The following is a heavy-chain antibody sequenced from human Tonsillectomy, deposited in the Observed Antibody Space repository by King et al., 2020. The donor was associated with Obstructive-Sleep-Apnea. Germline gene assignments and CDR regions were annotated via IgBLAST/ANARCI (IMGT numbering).Heavy chain of an antibody. J-gene: IGHJ4*02. D-gene: IGHD6-19*01. CDR1: GYTFTRYA. CDR2: INTNTGNP. CDR3: ATYSSGWIDY. V-gene: IGHV7-4-1*02. Sequence: VQLVESGSELKKPGASVKVSCKASGYTFTRYAVNWGRQAPGQGLEWMGWINTNTGNPTYAQGFTGRFVFTLETSVSTASLQISSLKAEDTAVYYCATYSSGWIDYWGQGTLVTVSS.